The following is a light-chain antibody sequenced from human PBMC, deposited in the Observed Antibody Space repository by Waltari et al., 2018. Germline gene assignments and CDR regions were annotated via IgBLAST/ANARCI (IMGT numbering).Light chain of an antibody. V-gene: IGLV1-47*01. Sequence: SVLTQPPSVSGTPGQRVTISCSGSTSNVGTNYVFWYQRLPGAAPRLPTYKNQQRPAGVPARFSGSKSGTSASLAISGLRSEDEGDYYCAVWEGSLKVFGAGTKVTVL. CDR1: TSNVGTNY. CDR3: AVWEGSLKV. CDR2: KNQ. J-gene: IGLJ1*01.